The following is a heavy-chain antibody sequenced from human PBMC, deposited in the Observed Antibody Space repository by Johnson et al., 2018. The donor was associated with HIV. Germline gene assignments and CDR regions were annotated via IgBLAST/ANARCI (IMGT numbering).Heavy chain of an antibody. J-gene: IGHJ3*02. CDR2: ITCDGSEK. Sequence: VQLVESGGGVVQPGGSLRLSCAASGFTFSSSWMHWVCQAPENGLEWVADITCDGSEKYYADSVRGRFTISRDNAKNSLYRQMNSLRAEDTAVYYCARVPTSSGYHDAFDIWGQGTMVTVSS. CDR3: ARVPTSSGYHDAFDI. V-gene: IGHV3-52*01. D-gene: IGHD3-22*01. CDR1: GFTFSSSW.